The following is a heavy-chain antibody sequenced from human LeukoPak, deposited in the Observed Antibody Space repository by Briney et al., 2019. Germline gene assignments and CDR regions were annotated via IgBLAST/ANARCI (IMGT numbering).Heavy chain of an antibody. CDR2: ISAYNGNT. CDR1: GYTFTSYG. CDR3: ARVPVVPAAMSYYYYYYMDV. J-gene: IGHJ6*03. D-gene: IGHD2-2*01. V-gene: IGHV1-18*01. Sequence: ASVKVSCKASGYTFTSYGISWVRQAPGQGLEWMGWISAYNGNTNYAQKLQGRVTMTTDTSTSTAYMELRSLRSDDTAVYYCARVPVVPAAMSYYYYYYMDVWGKGTTVTISS.